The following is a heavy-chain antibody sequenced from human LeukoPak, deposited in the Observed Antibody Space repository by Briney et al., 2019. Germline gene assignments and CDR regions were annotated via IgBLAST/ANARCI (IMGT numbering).Heavy chain of an antibody. CDR2: IYTSGST. V-gene: IGHV4-4*07. CDR1: GGSISSYY. CDR3: ARSTYYYDSSGYSKTEYYFDY. D-gene: IGHD3-22*01. Sequence: PSETLSLTCTVSGGSISSYYWSWIRQPAGKGLEWIGRIYTSGSTNYNPSLKSRVTMSIDTSKNQFSLKLSSVTAADTAVYYCARSTYYYDSSGYSKTEYYFDYWGQGTLVTVSS. J-gene: IGHJ4*02.